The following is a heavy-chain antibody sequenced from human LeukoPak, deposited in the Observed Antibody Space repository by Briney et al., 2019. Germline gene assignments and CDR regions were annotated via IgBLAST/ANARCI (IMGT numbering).Heavy chain of an antibody. V-gene: IGHV3-30*02. CDR1: GFTFTTYG. CDR3: AKDRGATVVTRFDY. CDR2: IRSDGNNK. D-gene: IGHD4-23*01. Sequence: GGSLRLSCVVSGFTFTTYGMHWVRQAPGKGLEWVAIIRSDGNNKYYADSVKGRFTISRDNSKNTLYLQMNSLRAEDTAVYYCAKDRGATVVTRFDYWGQGTLVTVSS. J-gene: IGHJ4*02.